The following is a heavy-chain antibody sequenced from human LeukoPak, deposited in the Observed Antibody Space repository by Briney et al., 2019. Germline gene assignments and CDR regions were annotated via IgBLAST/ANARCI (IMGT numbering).Heavy chain of an antibody. V-gene: IGHV4-59*06. CDR1: GGSISTYY. Sequence: NPSETLSLTCTVSGGSISTYYWNWIRQHPGKGLEWIGYIYYSGSTYYNPSLKSRVTISVDTSKNQFSLKLSSVTAADTAVYYCSGFGEFYLFDYWGQGTLVTVSS. CDR3: SGFGEFYLFDY. CDR2: IYYSGST. D-gene: IGHD3-10*01. J-gene: IGHJ4*02.